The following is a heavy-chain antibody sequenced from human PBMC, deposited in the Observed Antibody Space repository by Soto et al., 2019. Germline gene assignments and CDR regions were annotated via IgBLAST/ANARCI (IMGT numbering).Heavy chain of an antibody. CDR2: IIPIFGTA. CDR3: ANADCGDYFQYGMDV. J-gene: IGHJ6*04. V-gene: IGHV1-69*13. CDR1: GGAFSSYA. Sequence: GASVKVSWKASGGAFSSYASSWVRQAPGQGREWMGGIIPIFGTANYAQKFQGRVTLYLQMNSLRAEDTAVYYCANADCGDYFQYGMDVWGEGTTVTVSS. D-gene: IGHD4-17*01.